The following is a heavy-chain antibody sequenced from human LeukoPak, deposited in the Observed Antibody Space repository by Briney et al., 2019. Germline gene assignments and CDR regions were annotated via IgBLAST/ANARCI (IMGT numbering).Heavy chain of an antibody. J-gene: IGHJ4*02. V-gene: IGHV4-39*01. CDR2: IYYSGST. CDR3: ARGAPAPDYVWGSYRYEFDY. CDR1: CGSISSSSYY. D-gene: IGHD3-16*02. Sequence: SETLSLTCTVSCGSISSSSYYWGWIRQPPGKGLEWIGSIYYSGSTYYNPSLKSRVTISVDTSKNQFSLKLSSVTAADTAVYYCARGAPAPDYVWGSYRYEFDYWGQGTLVTVSS.